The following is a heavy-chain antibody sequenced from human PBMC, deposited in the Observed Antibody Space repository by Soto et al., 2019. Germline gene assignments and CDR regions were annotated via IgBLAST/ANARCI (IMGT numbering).Heavy chain of an antibody. CDR3: ARDKRHGYNYGTYYFDS. CDR1: GFTFSSYG. CDR2: IWYDGRNK. Sequence: GGALRLSCAASGFTFSSYGMHWVRQAPGKGLEWVAVIWYDGRNKYYADSVKGRFTIARDNSKNTLYLQMNRLRAEDTAVYYCARDKRHGYNYGTYYFDSWGQGTLVTVSS. D-gene: IGHD5-12*01. J-gene: IGHJ4*02. V-gene: IGHV3-33*01.